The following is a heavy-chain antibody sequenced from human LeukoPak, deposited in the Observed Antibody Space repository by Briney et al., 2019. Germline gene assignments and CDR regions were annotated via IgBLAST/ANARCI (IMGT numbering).Heavy chain of an antibody. CDR2: INPNSGGT. Sequence: ASVKVSCKASGYTFTGYYMHWVRQAPGQGLEWMGWINPNSGGTNYAQKFQGRVTMTRDTSISTAYMELRSLRSDDTAVYYCARRPPAAHLFDYWGQGTLVTVSS. CDR3: ARRPPAAHLFDY. D-gene: IGHD2-15*01. J-gene: IGHJ4*02. CDR1: GYTFTGYY. V-gene: IGHV1-2*02.